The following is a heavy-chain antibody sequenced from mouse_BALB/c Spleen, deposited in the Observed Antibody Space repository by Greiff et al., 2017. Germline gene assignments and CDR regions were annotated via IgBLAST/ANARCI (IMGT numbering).Heavy chain of an antibody. J-gene: IGHJ4*01. V-gene: IGHV5-6-5*01. CDR2: ISSGGST. Sequence: EVKLMESGGGLVKPGGSLKLSCAASGFTFSSYAMSWVRQTPEKRLEWVASISSGGSTYYPDSVKGRFTISRDNARNILYLQMSSLRSEDTAMYYCARWDYYAMDYWGQGTSVTVSS. CDR3: ARWDYYAMDY. CDR1: GFTFSSYA.